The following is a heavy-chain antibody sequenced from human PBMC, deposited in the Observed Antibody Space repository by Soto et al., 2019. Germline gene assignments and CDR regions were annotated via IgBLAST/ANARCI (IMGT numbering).Heavy chain of an antibody. CDR2: INHGGST. CDR3: ARSSGYSSGWGHYYYYGMDV. Sequence: PSETLSLTCAVNGGSFSDYYWSWVRQPPGKGLEWIGGINHGGSTNYNPSLKSRVTISLDTSKNQFSLKLSSVTAADTAVYYCARSSGYSSGWGHYYYYGMDVWGQGTTVTVSS. J-gene: IGHJ6*02. D-gene: IGHD6-19*01. CDR1: GGSFSDYY. V-gene: IGHV4-34*01.